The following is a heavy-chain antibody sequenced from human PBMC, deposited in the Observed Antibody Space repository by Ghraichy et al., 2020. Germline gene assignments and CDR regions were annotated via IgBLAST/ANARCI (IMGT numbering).Heavy chain of an antibody. V-gene: IGHV4-34*01. J-gene: IGHJ6*02. CDR2: INHSGST. CDR3: ARAFPAVRKNGYCSGGSCYSAGYYYGMDV. D-gene: IGHD2-15*01. Sequence: SETLSLTCAVYGGSFSGYYWSWIRQPPGKGLEWIGEINHSGSTNYNPSLKSRVTISVDTSKNQFSLKLSSVTAADTAVYYCARAFPAVRKNGYCSGGSCYSAGYYYGMDVWGQGTTVTVSS. CDR1: GGSFSGYY.